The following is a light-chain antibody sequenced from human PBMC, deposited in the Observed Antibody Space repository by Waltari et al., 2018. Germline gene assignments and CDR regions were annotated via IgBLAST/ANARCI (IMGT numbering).Light chain of an antibody. Sequence: SYVLTQPPSVSVAPGQTARITCGVNNIRTKGVHWDQQKPGQAPVVVVYDDSARPSGSPGRFCGSRAGKPATLTISRVEAGDEDDYYCQVWDSSSDQYFFGTGTKVTVL. CDR2: DDS. CDR3: QVWDSSSDQYF. V-gene: IGLV3-21*02. J-gene: IGLJ1*01. CDR1: NIRTKG.